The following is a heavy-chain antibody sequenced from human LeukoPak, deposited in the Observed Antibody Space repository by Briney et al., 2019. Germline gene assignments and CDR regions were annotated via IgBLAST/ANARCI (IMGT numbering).Heavy chain of an antibody. CDR1: GFTFSSYW. J-gene: IGHJ4*02. CDR2: IKQDGSEK. Sequence: QTGGSLRLSCAASGFTFSSYWMSWVRQAPGKGLEWVANIKQDGSEKYYVDSVKGRFTISRDNAKNSLYLQMNSLRAEDTAVYYCARVHYYDSSGYPINSFDYWGQGTLVTVSS. D-gene: IGHD3-22*01. CDR3: ARVHYYDSSGYPINSFDY. V-gene: IGHV3-7*01.